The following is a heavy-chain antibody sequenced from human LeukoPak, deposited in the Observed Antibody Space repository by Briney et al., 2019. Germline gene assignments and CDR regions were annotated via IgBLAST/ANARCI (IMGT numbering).Heavy chain of an antibody. CDR3: ARDPYSGSYGPYYYYYMDV. CDR2: ITSSSSYI. D-gene: IGHD1-26*01. J-gene: IGHJ6*03. V-gene: IGHV3-11*06. CDR1: GFTFSDYY. Sequence: GGSLRLSCAASGFTFSDYYMSWIRQAPGKGPEWVSSITSSSSYIYYADSVKGRFTISRDNAKNSLYLQMDSLRVEDTAVYYCARDPYSGSYGPYYYYYMDVWGEGTTVTISS.